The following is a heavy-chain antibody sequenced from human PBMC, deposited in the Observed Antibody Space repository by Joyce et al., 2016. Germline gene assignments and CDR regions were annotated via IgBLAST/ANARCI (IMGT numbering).Heavy chain of an antibody. J-gene: IGHJ4*02. CDR2: IIPIFRTA. CDR1: GGTFRNYA. V-gene: IGHV1-69*18. CDR3: ATGNPEEGYFDS. Sequence: QVQLVQSGAEVKKPGSSVKVPCKPSGGTFRNYAITWVRQAPGHGLQWMGRIIPIFRTANYPETFQGRVTITADASTHTAYMELTSLRSDDTALYFCATGNPEEGYFDSWGQGTLVTVSS.